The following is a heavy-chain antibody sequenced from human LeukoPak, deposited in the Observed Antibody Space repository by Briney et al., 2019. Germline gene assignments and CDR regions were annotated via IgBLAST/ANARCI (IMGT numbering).Heavy chain of an antibody. J-gene: IGHJ5*02. D-gene: IGHD4-11*01. CDR3: ARGLIYSPNWFDP. V-gene: IGHV3-66*01. CDR1: GFTGSSNY. Sequence: GGSRRRSCAGSGFTGSSNYMSWVRQAPGKGLEWVSVIYTGGNTYYADSVKGRFTISRDNSKNTLYLQMNSLRAEDTAVYYCARGLIYSPNWFDPWGQGTLVTVSS. CDR2: IYTGGNT.